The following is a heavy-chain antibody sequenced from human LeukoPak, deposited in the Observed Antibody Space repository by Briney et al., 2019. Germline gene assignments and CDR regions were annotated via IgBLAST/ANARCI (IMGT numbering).Heavy chain of an antibody. J-gene: IGHJ4*02. Sequence: GGSLRLSCAASGFTFSSYWMSWVRQAPGKGLEWVANIKQDGTKEYYVDAVKGRFTLSRDNAENSLYLQMNSLRVEDTAVYYCAREGLPYAFDYWGQGTLVMVSS. CDR3: AREGLPYAFDY. CDR2: IKQDGTKE. CDR1: GFTFSSYW. V-gene: IGHV3-7*01.